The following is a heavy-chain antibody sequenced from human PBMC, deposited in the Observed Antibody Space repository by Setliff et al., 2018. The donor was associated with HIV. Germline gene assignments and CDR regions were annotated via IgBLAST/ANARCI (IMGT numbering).Heavy chain of an antibody. J-gene: IGHJ4*02. CDR2: VHTDGRTT. Sequence: GVLRLSCAASGFTFSNSWMHWVRQAPGKGLVWVSRVHTDGRTTMYADSVKGRFTISRDNAKNTLYLQMNSLRAEDTAVYYCARGGNNWNDFDHWGQGTLVTVS. D-gene: IGHD1-20*01. CDR1: GFTFSNSW. CDR3: ARGGNNWNDFDH. V-gene: IGHV3-74*03.